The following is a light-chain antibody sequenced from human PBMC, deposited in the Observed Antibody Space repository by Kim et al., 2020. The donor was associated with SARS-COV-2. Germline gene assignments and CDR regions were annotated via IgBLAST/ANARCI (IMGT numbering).Light chain of an antibody. CDR2: EVS. CDR3: SSYTSSSNVV. V-gene: IGLV2-18*02. CDR1: SSDVCSYNR. J-gene: IGLJ2*01. Sequence: GQSVTISCTGTSSDVCSYNRVSWYQQPPGTAPKLIIYEVSNRPSGVPDRFSGSKSGNTASLTISGLQAEDEADYYCSSYTSSSNVVFGGGTKLTVL.